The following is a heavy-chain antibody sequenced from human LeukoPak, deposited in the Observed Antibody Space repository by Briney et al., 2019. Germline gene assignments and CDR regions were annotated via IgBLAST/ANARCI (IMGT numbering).Heavy chain of an antibody. CDR1: GYTFTSYG. CDR3: ARDVLWFGSNWFDP. CDR2: ISAYNGNT. J-gene: IGHJ5*02. V-gene: IGHV1-18*01. Sequence: ASVKVSCKASGYTFTSYGISWVRQAPGQGLEWMGWISAYNGNTNYAQKLQGRVTMTTDTSTSTAYMELRSLRSDDTAVYYCARDVLWFGSNWFDPWGQGTLVTVSS. D-gene: IGHD3-10*01.